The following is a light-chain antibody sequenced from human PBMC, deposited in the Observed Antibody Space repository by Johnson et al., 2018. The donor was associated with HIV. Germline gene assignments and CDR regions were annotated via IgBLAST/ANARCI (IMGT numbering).Light chain of an antibody. Sequence: QSVLTQSPSVSAAPGQKVTISCSGSSSNIGNNYVSWYQQLPGTAPKLLIYDNNKRSSGIPDRFSGSKSGTSATLGITVLQTGDEGVYYCGTWDRSLSAGGVFGTGTKVTVL. J-gene: IGLJ1*01. CDR3: GTWDRSLSAGGV. CDR1: SSNIGNNY. CDR2: DNN. V-gene: IGLV1-51*01.